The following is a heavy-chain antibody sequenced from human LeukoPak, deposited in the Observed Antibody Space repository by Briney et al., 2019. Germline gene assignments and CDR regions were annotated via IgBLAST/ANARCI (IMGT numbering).Heavy chain of an antibody. J-gene: IGHJ5*02. D-gene: IGHD6-19*01. CDR2: IYYSGNT. V-gene: IGHV4-59*01. CDR1: GGSISSYY. CDR3: ARPVAGTNGWFDP. Sequence: PSETLSLTCTVSGGSISSYYWSWIRQPPGKGLEWIGYIYYSGNTNYNPSLKSRVTISVDTSKNQFSLKLSSVTAADTAVYYCARPVAGTNGWFDPWGQGTLVTVSS.